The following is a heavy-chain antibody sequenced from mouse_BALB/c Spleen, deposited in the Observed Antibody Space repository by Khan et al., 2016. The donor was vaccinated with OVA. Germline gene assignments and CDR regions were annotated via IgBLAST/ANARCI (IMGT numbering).Heavy chain of an antibody. CDR2: ISSGSSTI. V-gene: IGHV5-17*02. CDR3: ARDSNFDY. CDR1: GFTFSRFG. Sequence: EVHLVESGGGLVQPGGSRKLSCAASGFTFSRFGMHWVRQAPEKGLEWVAYISSGSSTIYYGDTVKGRFTISRDTPKNTLFLQMTSLRSEDTAMYYCARDSNFDYGGQGTTLTVAS. J-gene: IGHJ2*01.